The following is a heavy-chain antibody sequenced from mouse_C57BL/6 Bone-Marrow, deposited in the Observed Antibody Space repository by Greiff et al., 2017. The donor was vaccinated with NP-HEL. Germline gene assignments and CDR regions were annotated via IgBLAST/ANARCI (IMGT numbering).Heavy chain of an antibody. V-gene: IGHV5-6*02. CDR3: SRRPLTFCWYFDV. Sequence: DVMLVESGGDLVKPGGSLKLSCAASGFTFSSYGMSWVRQTPDKRLEWVATISSGGSYTYYPDSVKGRFTISRDNAKTTLYLQMSSLKSEDTAMYYCSRRPLTFCWYFDVWGTGTTVTVSS. D-gene: IGHD1-3*01. CDR2: ISSGGSYT. CDR1: GFTFSSYG. J-gene: IGHJ1*03.